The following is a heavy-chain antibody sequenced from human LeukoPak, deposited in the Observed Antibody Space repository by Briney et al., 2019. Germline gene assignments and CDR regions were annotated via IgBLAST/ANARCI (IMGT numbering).Heavy chain of an antibody. CDR3: ASLTAMGDFDY. J-gene: IGHJ4*02. V-gene: IGHV3-21*01. CDR1: GFTFSSYS. CDR2: ISSSSYI. Sequence: KTGGSLRLSCAASGFTFSSYSMNWVRQAPGKGLEWVSSISSSSYIYYADSAKGRFTISRDNAKNSLYLQMNSLRAEDTAVYYCASLTAMGDFDYWGQGTLVTVSS. D-gene: IGHD5-18*01.